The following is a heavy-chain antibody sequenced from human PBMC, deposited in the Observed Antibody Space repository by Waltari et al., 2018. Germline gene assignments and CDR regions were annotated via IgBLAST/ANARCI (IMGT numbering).Heavy chain of an antibody. Sequence: EVQLVESGGGLVKPGESLRLSCEASGLTFRNYNMNWVRQAPGKGLEWVSSITGGNDIKYADSVKGRFTISRDNAKNSLFLQMNSLRVEDTAVYYCARWRWQQSELDYWGRGTLVTVSS. V-gene: IGHV3-21*01. J-gene: IGHJ4*02. CDR1: GLTFRNYN. CDR2: ITGGNDI. CDR3: ARWRWQQSELDY. D-gene: IGHD1-26*01.